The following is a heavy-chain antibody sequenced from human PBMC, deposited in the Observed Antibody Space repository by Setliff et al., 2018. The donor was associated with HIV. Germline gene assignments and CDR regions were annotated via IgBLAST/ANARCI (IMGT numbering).Heavy chain of an antibody. D-gene: IGHD3-3*01. V-gene: IGHV4-34*01. CDR2: INHRGLS. Sequence: PSETLSLTCAVYGGSLSDDYWSWISQPPGKGLEWIGEINHRGLSNFNPSLKSRVSISVDTPRNQFSLKLTSVTAADTAVYYCARGGGFWSGQLDYWGQGTLVTVSS. CDR3: ARGGGFWSGQLDY. J-gene: IGHJ4*02. CDR1: GGSLSDDY.